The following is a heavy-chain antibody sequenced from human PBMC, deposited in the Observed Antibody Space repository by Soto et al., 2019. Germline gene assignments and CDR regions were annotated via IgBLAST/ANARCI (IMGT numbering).Heavy chain of an antibody. V-gene: IGHV3-23*01. D-gene: IGHD1-26*01. CDR1: GFTFSNYG. CDR3: AKKSGVGATWYFDY. CDR2: LPEIGTNT. J-gene: IGHJ4*02. Sequence: GGSLRLSCAASGFTFSNYGMSWVRQAPGKGLEWVSALPEIGTNTYYADSVKGRFTISRDNSKNTLSLQINNLRAGDTAVYYCAKKSGVGATWYFDYWGQGTLVTLSS.